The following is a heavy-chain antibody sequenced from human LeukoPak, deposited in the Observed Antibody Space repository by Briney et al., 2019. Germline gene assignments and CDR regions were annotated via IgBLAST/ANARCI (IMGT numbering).Heavy chain of an antibody. Sequence: GGSLRLSCAASGFTFSSNWMGWVRQSPGKGPEWVANINEDGSWKNHVGSVEGRFTISRDNAKNSLHLQMNSLRVEDTAIYYCTRNQNWGQGTLVTVSS. CDR2: INEDGSWK. CDR3: TRNQN. CDR1: GFTFSSNW. V-gene: IGHV3-7*01. J-gene: IGHJ4*02.